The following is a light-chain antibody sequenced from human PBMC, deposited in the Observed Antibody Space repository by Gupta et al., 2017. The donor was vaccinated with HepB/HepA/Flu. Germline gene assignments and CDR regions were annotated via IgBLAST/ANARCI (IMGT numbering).Light chain of an antibody. CDR3: RKYNSAPLT. V-gene: IGKV1-27*01. J-gene: IGKJ4*01. Sequence: DIQMTQSPSSLSASVGDRATIPCRASQGISNYLAWYQQKPGKVPKLLIYSASTIRSGVPSRFSGSGSGTNFSISISSLQPEDVATYYCRKYNSAPLTFGGGTKVEIK. CDR1: QGISNY. CDR2: SAS.